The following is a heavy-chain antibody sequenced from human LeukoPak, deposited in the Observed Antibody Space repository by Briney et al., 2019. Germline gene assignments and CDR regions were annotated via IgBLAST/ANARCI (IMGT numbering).Heavy chain of an antibody. CDR1: GGSISSGSYY. D-gene: IGHD5-18*01. J-gene: IGHJ6*03. Sequence: SETLSLTCTVSGGSISSGSYYWSWIRQPAGKGLEWIGRIYTSGSTNYNPSLKSRVTISVDTSKNQFSLKLSSVTAADTAVYYCARGLGYSPKKKQYYYYMDVWGKGTTVTISS. CDR2: IYTSGST. V-gene: IGHV4-61*02. CDR3: ARGLGYSPKKKQYYYYMDV.